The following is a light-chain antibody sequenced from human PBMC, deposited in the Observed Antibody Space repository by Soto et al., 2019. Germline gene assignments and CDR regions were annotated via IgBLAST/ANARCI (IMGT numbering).Light chain of an antibody. CDR2: AAS. CDR1: QGIMNY. Sequence: DIQLTQSPSSLSASVGDRVTITCRASQGIMNYLAWYQQKPGKAPQLLIYAASALQLGVASRFSASGSGTYFTLTISSLQPEDVATYYCRKYDSAPLTFGGGTKVDIK. V-gene: IGKV1-27*01. J-gene: IGKJ4*01. CDR3: RKYDSAPLT.